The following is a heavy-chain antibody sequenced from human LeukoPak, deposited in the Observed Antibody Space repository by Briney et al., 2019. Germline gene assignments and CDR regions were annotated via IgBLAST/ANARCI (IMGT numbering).Heavy chain of an antibody. CDR2: IKQDGSEK. Sequence: GGSLRLSCAASGFTFSSHWMSWVRQAPGKGLEWVANIKQDGSEKYYVDSVKGRFTISRDNAKNSLYLQMNSLRAEDTAVYYCARGINRCLDYWGQGTLVTVSS. D-gene: IGHD1-14*01. V-gene: IGHV3-7*01. J-gene: IGHJ4*02. CDR3: ARGINRCLDY. CDR1: GFTFSSHW.